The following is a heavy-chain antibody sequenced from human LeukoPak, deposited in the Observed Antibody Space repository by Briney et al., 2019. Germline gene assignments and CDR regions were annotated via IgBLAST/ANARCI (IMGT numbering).Heavy chain of an antibody. V-gene: IGHV4-34*01. D-gene: IGHD1-1*01. CDR2: IHHSGST. CDR3: ARSRASVVTAGTFGD. CDR1: GGSFSGSY. J-gene: IGHJ4*02. Sequence: SETLSHTCAVYGGSFSGSYWSWIRQSPGKGLEWIGEIHHSGSTNYNPSLKSRVTISLDTSNNQFSLKLTSVTAADTAVYYCARSRASVVTAGTFGDWGQGALVTVSS.